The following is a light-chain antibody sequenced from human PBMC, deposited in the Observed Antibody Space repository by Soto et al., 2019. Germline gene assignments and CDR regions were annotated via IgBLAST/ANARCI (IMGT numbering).Light chain of an antibody. J-gene: IGKJ2*01. CDR1: QYIGTQ. V-gene: IGKV1-39*01. CDR2: AAS. CDR3: QQSHRSPPHT. Sequence: DIQMTQSPSSLSASVGDRVTITCRASQYIGTQLNWYQKKPGSPPKLLIHAASSLYSGVPSRFSGRGSGTDFTLTITSLQREDIETYYCQQSHRSPPHTFGQGTKVEIK.